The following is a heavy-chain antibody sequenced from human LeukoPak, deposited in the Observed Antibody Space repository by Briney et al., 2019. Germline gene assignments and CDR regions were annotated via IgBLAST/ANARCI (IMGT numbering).Heavy chain of an antibody. CDR3: AELDCSSTTCHDY. CDR1: GFTFSSYN. J-gene: IGHJ4*02. CDR2: ISSSGNSI. V-gene: IGHV3-48*04. D-gene: IGHD2-2*01. Sequence: PGGSLRLSCAASGFTFSSYNMNWVRQAPGKGLEWVSHISSSGNSIYYADSVKGRFTISRDNAKNSLYLQMNSLRAEDTAVYYCAELDCSSTTCHDYWGPGTLVTVSS.